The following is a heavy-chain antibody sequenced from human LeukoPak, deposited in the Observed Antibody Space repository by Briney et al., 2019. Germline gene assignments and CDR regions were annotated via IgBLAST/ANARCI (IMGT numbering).Heavy chain of an antibody. CDR2: MNPNSGNT. J-gene: IGHJ3*02. CDR3: ARDRPMVRGDDAFDI. D-gene: IGHD3-10*01. V-gene: IGHV1-8*01. Sequence: ASVKVSCKASGYTFTSYDINWVRQAIGQGLEWMGWMNPNSGNTGYAQKFQGRVTMTRNTSISTAYMELSSLRSEDTAVYYCARDRPMVRGDDAFDIWGQGTMVTVSS. CDR1: GYTFTSYD.